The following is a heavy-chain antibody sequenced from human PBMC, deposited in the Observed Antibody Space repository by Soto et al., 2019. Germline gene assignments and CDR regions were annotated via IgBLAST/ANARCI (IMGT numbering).Heavy chain of an antibody. V-gene: IGHV3-23*01. CDR3: AKYGVYSSSWYGAFDI. CDR1: GFTFSSYA. J-gene: IGHJ3*02. CDR2: ISGSGGST. D-gene: IGHD6-13*01. Sequence: EVQLLESGGGLVQPGGSLRLSCAASGFTFSSYAMSWVRQAPGKGLEWVSAISGSGGSTYYADSVKGRFTISRDNSKNTLYLQMNSLRAEDTAVYYCAKYGVYSSSWYGAFDIWVQGTMVTVSS.